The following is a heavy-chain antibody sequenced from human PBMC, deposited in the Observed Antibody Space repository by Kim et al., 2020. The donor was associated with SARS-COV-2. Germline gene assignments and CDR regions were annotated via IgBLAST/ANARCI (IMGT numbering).Heavy chain of an antibody. CDR2: IYYSGST. CDR3: ARANWNDVLAFIP. V-gene: IGHV4-31*03. CDR1: GGSISSGGYY. Sequence: SETLSLACTDSGGSISSGGYYWSWIRQHPGKGLEWIGYIYYSGSTYYNPSLKSRVTISVDTSKNQFSLKLSSVTAADTAVYYCARANWNDVLAFIPWGQGTLVTVSS. D-gene: IGHD1-1*01. J-gene: IGHJ5*02.